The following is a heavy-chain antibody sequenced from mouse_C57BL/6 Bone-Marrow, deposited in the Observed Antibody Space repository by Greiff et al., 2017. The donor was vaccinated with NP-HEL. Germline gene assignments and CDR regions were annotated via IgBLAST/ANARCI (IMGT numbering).Heavy chain of an antibody. Sequence: VKLMESGAELVRPGASVKLSCKASGYTFTDYYINWVKQRPGQGLEWIARIYPGSGNTYYNEKFKGKATLTAEKSSSTAYMQLSSLTSEDSAVYFCARNGYDGHYYAMDYWGQGTSVTVSS. CDR1: GYTFTDYY. CDR3: ARNGYDGHYYAMDY. J-gene: IGHJ4*01. CDR2: IYPGSGNT. V-gene: IGHV1-76*01. D-gene: IGHD2-2*01.